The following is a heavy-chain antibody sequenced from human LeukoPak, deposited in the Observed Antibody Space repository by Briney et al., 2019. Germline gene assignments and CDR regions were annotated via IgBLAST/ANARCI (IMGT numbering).Heavy chain of an antibody. CDR1: GYTFTGYY. CDR3: ARVLRLYGSGSRDAFDI. CDR2: INPNSGGT. Sequence: ASVKVSCKASGYTFTGYYMHWVRQAPGQGLEWMGWINPNSGGTNYAQKFQGRVTMTRDTSISTAYMELSRLRSDDTAVYYCARVLRLYGSGSRDAFDIWGQGTMVTVSS. J-gene: IGHJ3*02. D-gene: IGHD3-10*01. V-gene: IGHV1-2*02.